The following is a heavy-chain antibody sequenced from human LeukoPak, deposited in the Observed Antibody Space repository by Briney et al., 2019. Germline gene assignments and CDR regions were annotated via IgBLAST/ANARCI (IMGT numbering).Heavy chain of an antibody. J-gene: IGHJ3*02. D-gene: IGHD6-19*01. CDR3: ARDSGSSDWDEYDAFDI. CDR2: IYSGGST. Sequence: GGSLRLSCAASGFTVSSNYMSWVRQAPGKGLEWVSVIYSGGSTYYADSVKGRFTISRDNSKNTLYLQINSLRAEDTPVYYCARDSGSSDWDEYDAFDIWGQGTMVTVSS. V-gene: IGHV3-53*01. CDR1: GFTVSSNY.